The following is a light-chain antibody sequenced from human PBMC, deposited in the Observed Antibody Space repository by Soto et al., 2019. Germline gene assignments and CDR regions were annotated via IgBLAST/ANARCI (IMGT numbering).Light chain of an antibody. J-gene: IGKJ2*01. CDR2: DAS. CDR1: QSVSSY. V-gene: IGKV3-11*01. CDR3: QQRSNRPMYT. Sequence: EIVLTQSPATLSLSPGERATLSCRASQSVSSYLAWYQQKPGQAPRLLIYDASHSATGIPARFSGSGSGTDFTLTISSLEPEDFAVYYCQQRSNRPMYTFGQGTKLEIQ.